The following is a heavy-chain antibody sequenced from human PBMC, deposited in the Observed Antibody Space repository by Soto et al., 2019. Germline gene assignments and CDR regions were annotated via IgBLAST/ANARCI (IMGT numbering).Heavy chain of an antibody. Sequence: GGSLRLSCAASGFTFSNAWMSWVRQAPGKGLEWVGRIKSKTDGGTTDYAAPVKGRFTISRDDSKNTLYLQMNSLKTEDTTVYYCTTTKSYYDFWSVRSQSYYMDVWGKGTTVTVSS. CDR1: GFTFSNAW. J-gene: IGHJ6*03. CDR3: TTTKSYYDFWSVRSQSYYMDV. V-gene: IGHV3-15*01. CDR2: IKSKTDGGTT. D-gene: IGHD3-3*01.